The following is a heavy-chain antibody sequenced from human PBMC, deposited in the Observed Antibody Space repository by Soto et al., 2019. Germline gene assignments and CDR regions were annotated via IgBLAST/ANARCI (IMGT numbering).Heavy chain of an antibody. V-gene: IGHV3-15*01. D-gene: IGHD3-9*01. J-gene: IGHJ4*02. Sequence: PGGSLRLSCAASGFTFSNAWMSWVRQAPGKGLEWVGRIKSKTDGGTTDYAAPVKGRFTISRDDSKNTLYLQMNSLKTEDTAVYYCTEVRCCDWGPEYFVYWGQGTLVTVSS. CDR3: TEVRCCDWGPEYFVY. CDR2: IKSKTDGGTT. CDR1: GFTFSNAW.